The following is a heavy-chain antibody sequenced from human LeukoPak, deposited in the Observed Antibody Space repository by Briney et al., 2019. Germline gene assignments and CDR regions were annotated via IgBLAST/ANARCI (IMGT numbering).Heavy chain of an antibody. CDR1: GGFFSGYY. V-gene: IGHV4-34*01. J-gene: IGHJ5*02. D-gene: IGHD2-2*01. Sequence: SETLSLTCAVYGGFFSGYYWSWIRQPPGKGLEWIGEINHSGSTNYNPSLKSRVTISVDTSKNQFSLKLSSVTAADTAVYYCAREIVQLPAPENIRVIFNFDPWGQGTLVTVSS. CDR2: INHSGST. CDR3: AREIVQLPAPENIRVIFNFDP.